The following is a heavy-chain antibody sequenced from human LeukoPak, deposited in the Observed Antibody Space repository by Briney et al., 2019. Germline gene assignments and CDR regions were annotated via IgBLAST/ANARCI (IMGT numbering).Heavy chain of an antibody. Sequence: PGGSLRLSCAAVGFTFISYGMHWVRQALGKGLEWVAFIRYDGSNKYYADSIKGRFTISRDNSKNTLYLQMNSLRAEDTTMYYCAKDQVGATSPFDSWRQGTMVGVSS. J-gene: IGHJ3*02. V-gene: IGHV3-30*02. CDR1: GFTFISYG. CDR2: IRYDGSNK. D-gene: IGHD1-26*01. CDR3: AKDQVGATSPFDS.